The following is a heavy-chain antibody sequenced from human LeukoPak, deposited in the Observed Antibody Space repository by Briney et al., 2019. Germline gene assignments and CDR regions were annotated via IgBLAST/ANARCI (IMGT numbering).Heavy chain of an antibody. CDR1: GFTFSDYP. Sequence: PGRSLRLSCAASGFTFSDYPMHWVRQTPGKGLEWVAVISYDGTNEYYADSVKGRFTISRDNSKNTLYLQMNSLRAEDAAVYYCAKDNDFWSGPKGFWGQGTLVTVSS. J-gene: IGHJ4*02. CDR3: AKDNDFWSGPKGF. V-gene: IGHV3-30-3*01. CDR2: ISYDGTNE. D-gene: IGHD3-3*01.